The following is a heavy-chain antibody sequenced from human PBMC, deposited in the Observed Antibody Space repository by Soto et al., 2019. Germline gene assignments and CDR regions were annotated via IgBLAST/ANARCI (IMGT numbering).Heavy chain of an antibody. V-gene: IGHV3-48*02. CDR2: ISSSSTNI. J-gene: IGHJ4*02. CDR3: VRDGNRYGNFDY. D-gene: IGHD1-1*01. CDR1: GFTFSNYN. Sequence: GGSLRLSCTASGFTFSNYNMDWVRQAPGKGLEWISYISSSSTNIYYADSVKGRFTISRDNAKNSLYLHLDSLRDEDTAIYYCVRDGNRYGNFDYWGQGALVTVSS.